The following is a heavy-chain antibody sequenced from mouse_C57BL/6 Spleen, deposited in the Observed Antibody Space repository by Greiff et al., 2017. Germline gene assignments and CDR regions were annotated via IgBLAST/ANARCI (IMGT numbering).Heavy chain of an antibody. CDR3: TRDAMDY. V-gene: IGHV5-9-1*02. Sequence: EVMLVESGAGLVKPGGSLKLSCAASGFTFSSYAMSWVRQTPAKRLEWVAYISSGGDYIYYADTVKGRFTISRDNARNTLYLQMSSLKSEDTAMYYCTRDAMDYWGQGTSVTVSS. CDR2: ISSGGDYI. CDR1: GFTFSSYA. J-gene: IGHJ4*01.